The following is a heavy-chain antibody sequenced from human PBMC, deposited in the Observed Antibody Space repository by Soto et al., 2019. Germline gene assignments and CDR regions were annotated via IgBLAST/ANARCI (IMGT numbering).Heavy chain of an antibody. Sequence: GGSLRLSCAASGFTFSSYWMHWVRQAPGKGLVWVSRINSDGSSTSYADSVKGRFTISRDNAKNTLYLQMNSLRAEDTAVYYCARDMQWLVLGYWFDPWGQGTLVTVSS. CDR3: ARDMQWLVLGYWFDP. CDR2: INSDGSST. J-gene: IGHJ5*02. CDR1: GFTFSSYW. D-gene: IGHD6-19*01. V-gene: IGHV3-74*01.